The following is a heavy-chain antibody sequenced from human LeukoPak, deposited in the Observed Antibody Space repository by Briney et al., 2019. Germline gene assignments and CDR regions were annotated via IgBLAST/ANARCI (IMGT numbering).Heavy chain of an antibody. D-gene: IGHD3-10*01. J-gene: IGHJ4*02. CDR1: GFTFGNYA. V-gene: IGHV3-23*01. Sequence: PGGSLRLSCAASGFTFGNYAMNWVRQAPGKGLEWVSVISGSGGSIYYADFVKGRFTISRDNSKNTLYLQMNSLRAEDTAVYYCAKGPRTVRFGDRHKGMFDYWGQGTLVTVSS. CDR2: ISGSGGSI. CDR3: AKGPRTVRFGDRHKGMFDY.